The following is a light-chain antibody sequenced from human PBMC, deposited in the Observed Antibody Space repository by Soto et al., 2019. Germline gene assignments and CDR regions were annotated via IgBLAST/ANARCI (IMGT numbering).Light chain of an antibody. Sequence: QSVLTQPASVSGSPGQSITISCTGTSSDIGGYNYVSWYQQYPGKAPKLMIYDVNNRPSGVSNRFSASKSGNTASLTISGFQAEDEADYYCSSYTSSTTPYVFGSGTKVTVL. J-gene: IGLJ1*01. V-gene: IGLV2-14*01. CDR2: DVN. CDR3: SSYTSSTTPYV. CDR1: SSDIGGYNY.